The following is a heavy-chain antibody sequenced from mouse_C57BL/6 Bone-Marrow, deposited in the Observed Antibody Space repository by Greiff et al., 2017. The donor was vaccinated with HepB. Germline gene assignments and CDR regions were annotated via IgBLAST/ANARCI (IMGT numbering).Heavy chain of an antibody. D-gene: IGHD1-1*01. J-gene: IGHJ2*01. CDR1: GFTFSSYG. Sequence: DVKLQESGGDLVKPGGSLKLSCAASGFTFSSYGMSWVRQTPDKRLEWVATISSGGSYTYYPDSVKGRFTISRDNAKNTLYLQMSSLKSEDTAMYYCARRLLRYDYWGQGTTLTVSS. CDR3: ARRLLRYDY. CDR2: ISSGGSYT. V-gene: IGHV5-6*02.